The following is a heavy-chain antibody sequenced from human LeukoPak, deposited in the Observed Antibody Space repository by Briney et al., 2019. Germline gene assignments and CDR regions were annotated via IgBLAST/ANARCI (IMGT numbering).Heavy chain of an antibody. Sequence: PSETLSLTCTVSGGSISSYYWSWIRQPPGKGLEWIGYIYYSGSTNYNPSLKSRVTISVDTSKNQFSLKLSSVTAADTAVYYCARQGGVRTSIDPWGQGTLVTVSS. CDR2: IYYSGST. D-gene: IGHD3-16*01. CDR3: ARQGGVRTSIDP. J-gene: IGHJ5*02. V-gene: IGHV4-59*08. CDR1: GGSISSYY.